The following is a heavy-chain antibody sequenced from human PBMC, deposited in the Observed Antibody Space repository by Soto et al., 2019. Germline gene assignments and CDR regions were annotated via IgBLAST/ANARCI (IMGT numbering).Heavy chain of an antibody. J-gene: IGHJ6*02. CDR1: GYTFTGYY. D-gene: IGHD6-13*01. V-gene: IGHV1-2*04. CDR3: ARDLGRIAAAGYYYYGMDV. CDR2: INPNSGGT. Sequence: AASVKVSCKASGYTFTGYYMHWVRQAPGQGREWMGWINPNSGGTNYAQKFQGWVTMTRDTSISTAYMELSRLRSDDTAVYYCARDLGRIAAAGYYYYGMDVWGQGTTVTVSS.